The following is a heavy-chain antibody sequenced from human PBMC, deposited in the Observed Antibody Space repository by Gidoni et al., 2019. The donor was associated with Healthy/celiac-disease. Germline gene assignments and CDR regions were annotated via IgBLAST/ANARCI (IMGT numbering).Heavy chain of an antibody. CDR3: ASLYSSSWEYAFDI. CDR1: GFPVSSNY. CDR2: IYSGGST. Sequence: EVQLVESGGGLVQPGGSLRLSCAASGFPVSSNYMSWVRQAPGKGLEWVSVIYSGGSTYYADSVKGRFTISRDNSKNTLYLQMNSLRAEDTAVYYCASLYSSSWEYAFDIWGQGTMVTVSS. J-gene: IGHJ3*02. D-gene: IGHD6-13*01. V-gene: IGHV3-66*02.